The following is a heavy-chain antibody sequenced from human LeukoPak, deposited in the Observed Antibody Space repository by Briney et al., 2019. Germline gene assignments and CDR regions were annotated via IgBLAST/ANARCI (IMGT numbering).Heavy chain of an antibody. CDR1: GYTFTSYG. V-gene: IGHV1-18*01. D-gene: IGHD2-2*01. J-gene: IGHJ4*02. Sequence: ASVTVSCKASGYTFTSYGISWVRQAPGQGLEWMGWISAYNGSTNYAQKLQGRVTMTTDTSTSTAYMELSSLRSDDTAVYYCARAGGYCSSTSCQTFDYWGQGTLVTVSS. CDR3: ARAGGYCSSTSCQTFDY. CDR2: ISAYNGST.